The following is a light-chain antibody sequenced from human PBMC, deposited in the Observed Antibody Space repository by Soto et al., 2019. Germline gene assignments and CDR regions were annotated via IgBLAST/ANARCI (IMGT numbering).Light chain of an antibody. Sequence: EIVLTQSPGTLTLSPGERATLSCRASQSVNVYFAWYQQKPGQPPRLLIYDTSKRATGVPARFSGSGSGTDLTLTISSLEPEDVAVYYCQQRGSGPWKFGQGTKVEIK. CDR3: QQRGSGPWK. J-gene: IGKJ1*01. V-gene: IGKV3-11*01. CDR1: QSVNVY. CDR2: DTS.